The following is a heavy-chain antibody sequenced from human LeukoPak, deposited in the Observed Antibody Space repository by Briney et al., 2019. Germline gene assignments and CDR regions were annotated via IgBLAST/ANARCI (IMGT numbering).Heavy chain of an antibody. Sequence: GGPLRHFRAPCGFTFRSYLVHLVRPAPGKGLVWVSRINGDGSSTSYAYCVKARFTTSRDNAKNTLYLQMNSLRAEEWAVYYCARDVTATLDSWGQGTLVTVSS. CDR2: INGDGSST. J-gene: IGHJ4*02. CDR3: ARDVTATLDS. D-gene: IGHD5-18*01. V-gene: IGHV3-74*01. CDR1: GFTFRSYL.